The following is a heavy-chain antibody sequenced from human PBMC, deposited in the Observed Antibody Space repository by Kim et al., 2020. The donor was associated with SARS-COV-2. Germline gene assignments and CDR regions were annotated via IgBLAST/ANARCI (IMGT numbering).Heavy chain of an antibody. Sequence: SETLSLICTVSGGSISSYYWSWIRQPPGKGLEWIGYIYYSGSTDYNASLKSRVTMSVDTSKNQFSLKLSSVTAADTAVYYCATESSGNGFDTWGQGTMVTVSS. D-gene: IGHD6-19*01. V-gene: IGHV4-59*13. CDR1: GGSISSYY. CDR3: ATESSGNGFDT. J-gene: IGHJ3*02. CDR2: IYYSGST.